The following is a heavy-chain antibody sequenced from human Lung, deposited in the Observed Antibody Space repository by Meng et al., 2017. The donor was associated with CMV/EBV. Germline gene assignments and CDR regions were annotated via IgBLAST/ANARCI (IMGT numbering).Heavy chain of an antibody. Sequence: QVVESGGGLVQPGGSLRLSCAASGFTISNTSTSWVRQAPGNGLEWVSVIRRGGDTYYADSVKGRFIISRDNSKNTVYLQMNSLRVEVTAVYHCARDPGYSSSRTYDYWGQGTLVTVSS. CDR3: ARDPGYSSSRTYDY. J-gene: IGHJ4*02. D-gene: IGHD4-11*01. CDR2: IRRGGDT. V-gene: IGHV3-66*01. CDR1: GFTISNTS.